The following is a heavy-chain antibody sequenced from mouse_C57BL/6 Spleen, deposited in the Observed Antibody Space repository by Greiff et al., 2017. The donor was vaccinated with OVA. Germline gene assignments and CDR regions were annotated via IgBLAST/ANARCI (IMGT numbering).Heavy chain of an antibody. CDR3: ARNDGRGWYFDV. CDR1: GYTFTDYN. D-gene: IGHD2-3*01. J-gene: IGHJ1*03. V-gene: IGHV1-18*01. CDR2: INPNNGGT. Sequence: VQLKESGPELVKPGASVKIPCKASGYTFTDYNMDWVKQSHGKSLEWIGDINPNNGGTIYNQKFKGKATLTVDKSSSTAYMELRSLTSEDTAVYYCARNDGRGWYFDVWGTGTTVTVSS.